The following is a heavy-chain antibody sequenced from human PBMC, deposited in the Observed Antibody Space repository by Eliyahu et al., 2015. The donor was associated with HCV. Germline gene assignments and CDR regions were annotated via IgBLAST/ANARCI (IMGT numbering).Heavy chain of an antibody. CDR2: ISGSGETT. V-gene: IGHV3-23*01. CDR1: GFIFSNYA. CDR3: ANEYCSIDRCPFDP. Sequence: EEQLLESGGGLVQPGGSLRLSCAASGFIFSNYAMSWVRQAPGKGLEWVSRISGSGETTSYADSVKGRFTISRDNVKNLLFPHMSRLRPEDTAVYYCANEYCSIDRCPFDPWGQGTLVTVSS. D-gene: IGHD2-2*01. J-gene: IGHJ5*02.